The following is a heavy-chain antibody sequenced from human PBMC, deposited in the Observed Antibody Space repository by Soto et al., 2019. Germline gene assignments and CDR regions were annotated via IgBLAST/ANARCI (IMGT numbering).Heavy chain of an antibody. J-gene: IGHJ1*01. Sequence: GGSLRLSCAASGFTVSTNYVTWVRQAPGKGLEWVSLINNGGSTYYADSVKGRYTISRDNSKNTVFLQMNSLRVEDTAVYYCARDLHSGGCLANWGQGALVTVSS. V-gene: IGHV3-66*01. CDR3: ARDLHSGGCLAN. CDR2: INNGGST. D-gene: IGHD6-19*01. CDR1: GFTVSTNY.